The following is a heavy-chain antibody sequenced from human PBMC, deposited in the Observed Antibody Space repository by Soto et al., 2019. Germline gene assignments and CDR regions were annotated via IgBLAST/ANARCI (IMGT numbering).Heavy chain of an antibody. D-gene: IGHD5-18*01. V-gene: IGHV3-66*01. Sequence: EVQLVESGGGLVQPGGSLRLSCAASGFTVSSNYMSWVRQAPGKGLEWVSVIYSGGSTYYADSVKGRFIISRDNSKNTLYLQMNSLRAEDTAVYYCARDQVDTALDYWGQGTLVTVSS. CDR2: IYSGGST. CDR3: ARDQVDTALDY. CDR1: GFTVSSNY. J-gene: IGHJ4*02.